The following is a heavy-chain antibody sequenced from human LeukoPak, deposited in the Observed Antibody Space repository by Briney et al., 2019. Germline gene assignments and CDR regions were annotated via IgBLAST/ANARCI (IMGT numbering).Heavy chain of an antibody. CDR2: IWYDGSNK. Sequence: PGGSLRLSCAASGFTVSSYGMHWVRQAPGKGLEWVAVIWYDGSNKYYADSVKGRFTISRDNSKNTLYLQMNSLRAEDTAVYYCAREYSSGWYSGFDYWGQGTLVTVSS. V-gene: IGHV3-33*01. J-gene: IGHJ4*02. D-gene: IGHD6-19*01. CDR1: GFTVSSYG. CDR3: AREYSSGWYSGFDY.